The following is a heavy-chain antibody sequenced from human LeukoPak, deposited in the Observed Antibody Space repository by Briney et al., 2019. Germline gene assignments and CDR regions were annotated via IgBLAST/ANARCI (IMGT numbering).Heavy chain of an antibody. CDR1: GGSISSSY. J-gene: IGHJ5*02. V-gene: IGHV4-4*07. D-gene: IGHD1-26*01. CDR3: ARTIKSGNYYWFDP. Sequence: SETLSLTCTVSGGSISSSYWSWIRQSAGKGLEWIGRIYSSGSSNYNPSLKSRVTISVDTSKNQFSLKVSSVTAADTAIYYCARTIKSGNYYWFDPWGQGTLVTVSS. CDR2: IYSSGSS.